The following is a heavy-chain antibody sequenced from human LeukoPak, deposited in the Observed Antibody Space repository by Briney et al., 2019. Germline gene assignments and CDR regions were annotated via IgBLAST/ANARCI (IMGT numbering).Heavy chain of an antibody. D-gene: IGHD3-3*01. V-gene: IGHV3-23*01. CDR1: GFTFNTYA. Sequence: PGRSLRLSCAASGFTFNTYAMNWVRQAPGKGLEWVSVIIGNGGDIHYAGSVKGRFTISRDNSKNTLYLQMNSLRAEDTAVYYCAKSPRGSRFLEWLFFDYWGQGTLVTVSS. J-gene: IGHJ4*02. CDR3: AKSPRGSRFLEWLFFDY. CDR2: IIGNGGDI.